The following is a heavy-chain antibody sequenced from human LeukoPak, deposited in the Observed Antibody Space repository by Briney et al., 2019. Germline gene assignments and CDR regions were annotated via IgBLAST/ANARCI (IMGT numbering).Heavy chain of an antibody. CDR2: INGRGDST. Sequence: GGSLRLSCAASGFSFSTYTMNWVRQAPGKGLEWVSAINGRGDSTFYADSVKGQFTISRDNSKSTVYLQMNSLRADDTAVYYCARARVVAGDYYGMDVWGQGTTVTVSS. V-gene: IGHV3-23*01. CDR1: GFSFSTYT. D-gene: IGHD6-19*01. CDR3: ARARVVAGDYYGMDV. J-gene: IGHJ6*02.